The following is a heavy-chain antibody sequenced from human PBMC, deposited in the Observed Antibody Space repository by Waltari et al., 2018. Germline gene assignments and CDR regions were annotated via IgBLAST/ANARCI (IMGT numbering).Heavy chain of an antibody. Sequence: QVQLQQWGAGLLKPSETLSLTCAVYGGSFSGYYWSWIRQPPGKGLEWIGEINHSGSTNYTPSLKSRVTISVDTSKNQFSLKLSSVTAADTAVYYCARESNRDYYDSSGYSDYWGQGTLVTVSS. CDR2: INHSGST. V-gene: IGHV4-34*01. CDR1: GGSFSGYY. J-gene: IGHJ4*02. CDR3: ARESNRDYYDSSGYSDY. D-gene: IGHD3-22*01.